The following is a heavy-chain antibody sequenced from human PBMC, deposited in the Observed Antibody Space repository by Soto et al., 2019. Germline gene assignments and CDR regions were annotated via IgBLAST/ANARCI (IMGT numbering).Heavy chain of an antibody. Sequence: SETLSLTCAVSGYSISTGFNWGWIRQPPGKGLEWIGSIYHSGSTYYNLSLKSRVTISADTSKNQISLKLISVTAADTALYYWDRDWGTRFYQFDSWGQGTLVTVSS. CDR1: GYSISTGFN. D-gene: IGHD3-16*01. V-gene: IGHV4-38-2*02. CDR3: DRDWGTRFYQFDS. J-gene: IGHJ4*02. CDR2: IYHSGST.